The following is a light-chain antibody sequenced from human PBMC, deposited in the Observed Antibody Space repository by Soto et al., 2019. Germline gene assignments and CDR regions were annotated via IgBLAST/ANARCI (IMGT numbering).Light chain of an antibody. V-gene: IGLV2-23*01. CDR1: SSDVGSYNL. Sequence: QSALTQPASVSGSPGQSITISCTGTSSDVGSYNLVSWYQQHPGKAPKLMSYEGSKRPSGVSNRFSGSKSGNTASLTISGLQAEGEADYYCCSYAGSRVFGGGTKLTVL. J-gene: IGLJ3*02. CDR3: CSYAGSRV. CDR2: EGS.